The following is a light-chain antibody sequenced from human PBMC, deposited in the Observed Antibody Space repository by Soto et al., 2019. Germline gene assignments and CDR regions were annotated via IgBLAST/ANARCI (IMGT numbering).Light chain of an antibody. CDR2: DIT. Sequence: QSVLTQPRSVSGSPGQSVTISCSGTSSDVGGYKYVSWYQHHPGKAPKLIIFDITRRPSGVPDRLSGSKSGITDSLTISGLQVDDEADYYCCSFAGTAWVFGGGTKLTVL. CDR1: SSDVGGYKY. V-gene: IGLV2-11*01. J-gene: IGLJ3*02. CDR3: CSFAGTAWV.